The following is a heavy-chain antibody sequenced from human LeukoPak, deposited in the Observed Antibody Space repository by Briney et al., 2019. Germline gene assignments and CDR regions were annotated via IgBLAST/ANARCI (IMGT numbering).Heavy chain of an antibody. CDR2: INPSGGST. V-gene: IGHV1-46*01. CDR1: GYTFTSYY. Sequence: ASVKVSCKASGYTFTSYYMHWVRQAPGQGLEWMGIINPSGGSTSYAQKFQGRVTMTRDTSTSTAYMELSSLRSEDTAVYYCARDLGYYDSSGYYKEYFQHWGQGTLVTVSS. CDR3: ARDLGYYDSSGYYKEYFQH. D-gene: IGHD3-22*01. J-gene: IGHJ1*01.